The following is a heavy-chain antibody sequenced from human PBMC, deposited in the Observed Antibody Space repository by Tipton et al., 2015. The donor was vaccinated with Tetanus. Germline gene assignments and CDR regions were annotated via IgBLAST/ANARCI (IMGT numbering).Heavy chain of an antibody. CDR1: GGSISSGTFY. CDR2: IYYNGNT. J-gene: IGHJ5*02. D-gene: IGHD2-21*02. V-gene: IGHV4-39*01. CDR3: ARTADNWFDP. Sequence: TLSLTCTVSGGSISSGTFYWDWIRQSLGKGLEWIGNIYYNGNTLQNPSPKGRVTLSLDKSKNQFSLKLTSVTAADTAVYYCARTADNWFDPWGQGTLVTVSS.